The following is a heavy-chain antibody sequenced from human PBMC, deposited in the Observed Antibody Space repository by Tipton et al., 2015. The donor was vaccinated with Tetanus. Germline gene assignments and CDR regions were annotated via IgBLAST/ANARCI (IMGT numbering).Heavy chain of an antibody. CDR1: GGSLRSGDSN. CDR2: VSSSGAT. CDR3: ARANYDSFKKGPFDS. Sequence: TLSLTCSVSGGSLRSGDSNWSWIRQPPGKGLEWLAYVSSSGATNSNYYLKSRITISRDTSRNQFSLTLTSVTAADTAVYYCARANYDSFKKGPFDSWGQGSLVIVSS. D-gene: IGHD3-3*01. J-gene: IGHJ4*02. V-gene: IGHV4-61*08.